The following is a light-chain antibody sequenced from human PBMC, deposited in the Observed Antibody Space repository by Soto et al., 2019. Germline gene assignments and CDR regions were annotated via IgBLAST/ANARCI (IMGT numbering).Light chain of an antibody. CDR3: SSYTSSNIPV. CDR1: SSDVGGYNY. CDR2: DVT. J-gene: IGLJ7*01. Sequence: QSALTQPASVSGSPGQSFTISCTGTSSDVGGYNYVSWYQHHPGKAPKLMIYDVTNRPSGVSNRFSGSKSGNTASLTISGLQAEDEADYYCSSYTSSNIPVFGGGTQLTVL. V-gene: IGLV2-14*03.